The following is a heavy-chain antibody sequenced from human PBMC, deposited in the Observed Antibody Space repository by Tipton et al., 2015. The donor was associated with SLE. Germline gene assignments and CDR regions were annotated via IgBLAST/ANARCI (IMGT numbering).Heavy chain of an antibody. CDR3: ARSHRGSTGYGVDY. CDR2: IKQDGSEK. D-gene: IGHD3-22*01. J-gene: IGHJ4*02. CDR1: GFTFSSYW. Sequence: SLRLSCAASGFTFSSYWMSWVRQAPGKGLEWVANIKQDGSEKYYVDSVKGRFTISRDNAKNSLYLQMNSLRAEDTAVYYCARSHRGSTGYGVDYWGQGALVTVSS. V-gene: IGHV3-7*05.